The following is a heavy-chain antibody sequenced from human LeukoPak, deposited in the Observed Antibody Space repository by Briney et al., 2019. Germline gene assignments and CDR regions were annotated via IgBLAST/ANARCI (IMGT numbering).Heavy chain of an antibody. Sequence: PSETLSLTCTVSGGSISSYYWSWIRQPPGKGLEWIGYIYYSGSTNYNPSLKSRVTISVDTSKNQFSLKLSSVTAADTAVYYCAREAGVRYYSSSWRYNWFDPWGQGTLVTVSS. CDR1: GGSISSYY. D-gene: IGHD6-13*01. J-gene: IGHJ5*02. V-gene: IGHV4-59*01. CDR3: AREAGVRYYSSSWRYNWFDP. CDR2: IYYSGST.